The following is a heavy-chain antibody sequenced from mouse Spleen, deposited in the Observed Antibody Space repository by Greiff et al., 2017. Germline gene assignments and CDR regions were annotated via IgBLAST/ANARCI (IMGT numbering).Heavy chain of an antibody. Sequence: VQLVESGAELARPGASVKLSCKASGYTFTSYGISWVKQRTGQGLEWIGEIYPRSGNTYYNEKFKGKATLTADKSSSTAYMELRSLTSEDSAVYFCARRGPPFAYWGQGTLVTVSA. CDR1: GYTFTSYG. CDR3: ARRGPPFAY. CDR2: IYPRSGNT. J-gene: IGHJ3*01. V-gene: IGHV1-81*01.